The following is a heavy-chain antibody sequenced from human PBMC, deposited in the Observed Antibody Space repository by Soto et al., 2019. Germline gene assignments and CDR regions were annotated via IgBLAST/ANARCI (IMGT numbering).Heavy chain of an antibody. CDR1: GFTFSSHG. D-gene: IGHD3-3*01. V-gene: IGHV3-33*01. J-gene: IGHJ4*02. CDR2: IWYDGSNK. CDR3: ARDDRIFGVVSTVDY. Sequence: GGSLRLSCAASGFTFSSHGMHWVRQAPGKGLEWVAVIWYDGSNKYYADSVKGRFTISRDNSKNTLYLQMNSLRAEDTAVYYCARDDRIFGVVSTVDYWGQGTLVTVSS.